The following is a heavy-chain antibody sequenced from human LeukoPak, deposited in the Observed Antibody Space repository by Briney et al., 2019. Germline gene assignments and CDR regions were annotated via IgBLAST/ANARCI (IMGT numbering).Heavy chain of an antibody. CDR1: GYTFTGCY. V-gene: IGHV1-2*02. J-gene: IGHJ4*02. D-gene: IGHD3-10*01. Sequence: VASVKVSCKASGYTFTGCYMHWVRQAPGQGLEWMGWINPNSGGTNYAQKFQGRVTMTRDTSISTAYMELSRLRSDDTAVYYCATTMVRGAFDYWGQGTLVTVSS. CDR3: ATTMVRGAFDY. CDR2: INPNSGGT.